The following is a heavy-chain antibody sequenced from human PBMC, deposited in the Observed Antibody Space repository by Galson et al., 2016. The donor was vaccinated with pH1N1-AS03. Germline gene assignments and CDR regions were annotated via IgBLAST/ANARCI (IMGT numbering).Heavy chain of an antibody. CDR2: ISAYSGDT. CDR1: GYSFTNYG. V-gene: IGHV1-18*04. J-gene: IGHJ4*02. Sequence: SVKVSCKASGYSFTNYGINWVRQAPGQGLEWVGWISAYSGDTNFAQKFQGRVTLTTDTSTSTAYMELRSLTSDYTAIYYCAIAHDYGDFVLFMWGQGTLVPVSS. D-gene: IGHD4-17*01. CDR3: AIAHDYGDFVLFM.